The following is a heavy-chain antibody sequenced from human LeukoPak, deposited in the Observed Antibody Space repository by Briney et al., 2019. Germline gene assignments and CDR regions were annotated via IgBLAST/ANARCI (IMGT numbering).Heavy chain of an antibody. J-gene: IGHJ5*02. D-gene: IGHD3-10*01. V-gene: IGHV3-23*01. Sequence: GGSLRLSCAASGFTFSSYWMHWVRQAPGKGLEWVSAISGSGGSTYYADSVKGRFTISRDNSKNTLYLQMNSLRAEDTAVYYCAKAWSSSHNWFDPWGQGTLVTVSS. CDR3: AKAWSSSHNWFDP. CDR2: ISGSGGST. CDR1: GFTFSSYW.